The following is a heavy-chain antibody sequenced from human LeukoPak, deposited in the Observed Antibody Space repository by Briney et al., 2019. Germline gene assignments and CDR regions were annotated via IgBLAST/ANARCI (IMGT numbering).Heavy chain of an antibody. V-gene: IGHV4-59*01. J-gene: IGHJ3*02. Sequence: SETLSLTCTVSGGSIGTFYWRWIRQPPGKGLERIGYIYYNGRAIYNPSLKSRVSMSVDTSNNQFSLSLNSVTDADAAIYFCARERSASPAFDIWGQGARVGVSS. CDR3: ARERSASPAFDI. CDR1: GGSIGTFY. CDR2: IYYNGRA.